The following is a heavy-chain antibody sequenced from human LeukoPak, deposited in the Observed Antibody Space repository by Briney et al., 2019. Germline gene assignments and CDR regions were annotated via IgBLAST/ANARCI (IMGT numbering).Heavy chain of an antibody. V-gene: IGHV4-38-2*02. CDR2: IYHSGST. Sequence: PSETLSLTCTVSGYSISSGYYWGWIRQPPGKGLEWIGSIYHSGSTYYNPSLKSRVTISVDTSKNQFSLKLSSVTAADTAVYYCARGLLEYYGSGSYHITNYYYYMDVWGKGTTVTISS. CDR3: ARGLLEYYGSGSYHITNYYYYMDV. J-gene: IGHJ6*03. D-gene: IGHD3-10*01. CDR1: GYSISSGYY.